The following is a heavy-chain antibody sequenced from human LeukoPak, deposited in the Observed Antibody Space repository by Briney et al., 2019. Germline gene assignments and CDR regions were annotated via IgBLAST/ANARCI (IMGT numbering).Heavy chain of an antibody. CDR3: ARLIVGAFDY. J-gene: IGHJ4*02. CDR1: GFTFSSYE. D-gene: IGHD1-26*01. Sequence: GGSLRLSCAASGFTFSSYEMDWVRQAPGKGLEWISYISSSDSTTYYADSVKGRFTISRDNAKNSLYLQMNSLRAEDTAIYFCARLIVGAFDYWGQGTLVTASS. V-gene: IGHV3-48*03. CDR2: ISSSDSTT.